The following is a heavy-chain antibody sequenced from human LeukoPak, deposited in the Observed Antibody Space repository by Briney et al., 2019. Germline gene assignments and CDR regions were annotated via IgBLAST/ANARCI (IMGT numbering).Heavy chain of an antibody. CDR1: GGSLSSGGYY. Sequence: TLSLTCTVSGGSLSSGGYYWRWIRQHPGKGLEWIGYIYYSGSTYYNPSLKSRVTISVDTSKNQFSLKLSSVTAADTAVYYCARSDTVTTYYYWGQGTLVTVSS. CDR3: ARSDTVTTYYY. J-gene: IGHJ4*02. CDR2: IYYSGST. V-gene: IGHV4-31*03. D-gene: IGHD4-17*01.